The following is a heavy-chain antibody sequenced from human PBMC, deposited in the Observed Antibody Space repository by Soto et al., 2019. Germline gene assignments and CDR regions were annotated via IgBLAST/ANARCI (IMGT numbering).Heavy chain of an antibody. D-gene: IGHD4-4*01. CDR1: GFSLSTSGVG. Sequence: QITLKESGPTLVKPTQTLTLTCTFSGFSLSTSGVGVGWIRQPPGKALEWLALIYWSDEKRYSPSLSSRLTITKDTSKNQVVLTMTNMDPVDTATYYSAHRRGADYKGCFHYWGQGTLVTVSS. V-gene: IGHV2-5*01. CDR2: IYWSDEK. CDR3: AHRRGADYKGCFHY. J-gene: IGHJ4*02.